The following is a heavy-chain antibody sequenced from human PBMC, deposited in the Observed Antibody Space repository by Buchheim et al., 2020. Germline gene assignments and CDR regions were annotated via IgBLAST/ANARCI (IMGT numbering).Heavy chain of an antibody. CDR1: GGSISSGSYY. CDR2: IYTSGST. V-gene: IGHV4-61*02. D-gene: IGHD2/OR15-2a*01. CDR3: ARAGNIPNYYYYGMDV. J-gene: IGHJ6*02. Sequence: QVQLQESGPGLVKLSQTLSFTCTVSGGSISSGSYYWSWIRQPAGKGLEWIGRIYTSGSTNYNPSLKSRVTLSVDTSKNQFSLKLSSVTAADTAVYYCARAGNIPNYYYYGMDVWGQGTT.